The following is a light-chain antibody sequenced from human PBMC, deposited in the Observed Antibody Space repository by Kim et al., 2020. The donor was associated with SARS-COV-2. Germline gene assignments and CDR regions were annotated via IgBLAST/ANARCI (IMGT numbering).Light chain of an antibody. CDR1: SSGVGGYNY. Sequence: SITNSCTGTSSGVGGYNYVSWYQQHPGKAPKLMIYDVSNRPSGVSNRFSGSKSGNTASLTISGLQAEDEADYYCSSYTSSSTPPYVFGTGTKVTVL. CDR2: DVS. V-gene: IGLV2-14*03. J-gene: IGLJ1*01. CDR3: SSYTSSSTPPYV.